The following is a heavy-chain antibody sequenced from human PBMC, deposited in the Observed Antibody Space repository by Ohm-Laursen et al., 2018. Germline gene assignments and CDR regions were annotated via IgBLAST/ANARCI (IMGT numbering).Heavy chain of an antibody. J-gene: IGHJ4*02. Sequence: LSLTCAVYGGSFSGYYWSWIRQPPGKGLEWASLIYSGGDMFYADSVKGRFTISRDKSKNTLYLQMNSLRVEDTAMYFCARDVPGIVASRGGGWGQGTLVTVSS. V-gene: IGHV3-53*01. CDR1: GGSFSGYY. CDR3: ARDVPGIVASRGGG. CDR2: IYSGGDM. D-gene: IGHD3-16*01.